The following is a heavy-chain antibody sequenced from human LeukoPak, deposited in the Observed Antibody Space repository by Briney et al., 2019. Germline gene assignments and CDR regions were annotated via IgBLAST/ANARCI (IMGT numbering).Heavy chain of an antibody. V-gene: IGHV3-23*01. J-gene: IGHJ4*02. Sequence: GGSLRPPCAASGSTFTSYAMSWVRQAPGKGLEWVSAIIGSGGSTYYADSVKGRFTISRDNSKNTLYLQMNSLRAEDTAVYYCAKDRQQLVTTDFDYWGQGSLVTVSS. CDR3: AKDRQQLVTTDFDY. CDR1: GSTFTSYA. CDR2: IIGSGGST. D-gene: IGHD6-13*01.